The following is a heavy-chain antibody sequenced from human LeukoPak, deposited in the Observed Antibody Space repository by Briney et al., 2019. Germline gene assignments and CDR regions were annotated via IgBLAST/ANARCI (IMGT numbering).Heavy chain of an antibody. J-gene: IGHJ3*02. CDR2: INPNSGGT. CDR1: GATFSSYA. V-gene: IGHV1-2*02. CDR3: ARDRYYYDGIDYPYSDAFDI. D-gene: IGHD3-22*01. Sequence: ASVKVSCKASGATFSSYAINWVRQAPGQGLEWMGWINPNSGGTNYAQKFQGRVTMTRDTSISTAYMELSRLRSDDTAVYYCARDRYYYDGIDYPYSDAFDIWGQGTMVIVS.